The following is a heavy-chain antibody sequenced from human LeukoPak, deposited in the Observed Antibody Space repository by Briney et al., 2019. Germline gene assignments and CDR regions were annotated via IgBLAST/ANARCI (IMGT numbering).Heavy chain of an antibody. Sequence: SETLSRTCTVSGGSIITIDYYWGWVRHPPGKGLEWLGSIYYSGITYYNPSLKTLVTISVDTSKNQFSLKLSSVTAADRAVYYCARDPLVAPAARYFDWWGQGTLVTVSS. CDR2: IYYSGIT. V-gene: IGHV4-39*07. D-gene: IGHD2-2*01. CDR1: GGSIITIDYY. CDR3: ARDPLVAPAARYFDW. J-gene: IGHJ4*02.